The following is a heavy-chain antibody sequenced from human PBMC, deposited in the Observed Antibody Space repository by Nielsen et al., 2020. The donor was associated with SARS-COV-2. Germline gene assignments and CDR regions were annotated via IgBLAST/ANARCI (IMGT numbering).Heavy chain of an antibody. V-gene: IGHV5-51*01. J-gene: IGHJ6*02. Sequence: KVSCKGSGYSFTSYWIGWVRQMPGKGLEWMGIIYPGDSDTRYSPSFQGQVTISADKSISTAYLQWSSLKASDTAMYYCARHKFEDGDYEGYYGMDVWGQGTAVTVSS. D-gene: IGHD4-17*01. CDR3: ARHKFEDGDYEGYYGMDV. CDR1: GYSFTSYW. CDR2: IYPGDSDT.